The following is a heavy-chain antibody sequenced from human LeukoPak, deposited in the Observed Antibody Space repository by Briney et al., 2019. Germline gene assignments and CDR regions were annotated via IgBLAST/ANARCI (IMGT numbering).Heavy chain of an antibody. D-gene: IGHD5-18*01. Sequence: SETLSLTCTVSGGSISSSSYYWGWIRRPPGKGLEWIGSIYYSGSTYYNPSLKSRVTISVDTSKNQFSLKLSSVTAADTAVYYCARHGYSYGTWGQGTLVTVSS. V-gene: IGHV4-39*01. CDR1: GGSISSSSYY. CDR2: IYYSGST. J-gene: IGHJ5*02. CDR3: ARHGYSYGT.